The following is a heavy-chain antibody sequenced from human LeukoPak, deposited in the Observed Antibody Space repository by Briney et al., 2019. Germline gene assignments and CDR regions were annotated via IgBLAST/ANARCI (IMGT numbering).Heavy chain of an antibody. CDR1: GGSISSYY. D-gene: IGHD3-10*01. V-gene: IGHV4-59*08. CDR2: IYYSGYT. J-gene: IGHJ4*02. CDR3: ARTVRGDTIDY. Sequence: SETLSLTCTVSGGSISSYYWSWIRQPPGKGLEWIGYIYYSGYTNYNPSLKSRVTISVDTSKNQFSLKLSSVTAADTAVYYCARTVRGDTIDYWGQGTLVTVSS.